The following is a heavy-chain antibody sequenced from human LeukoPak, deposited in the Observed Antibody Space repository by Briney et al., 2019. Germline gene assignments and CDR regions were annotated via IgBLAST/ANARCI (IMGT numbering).Heavy chain of an antibody. V-gene: IGHV4-59*01. D-gene: IGHD2-21*02. J-gene: IGHJ5*02. CDR3: ARVGYCGGDCSWFDP. CDR1: GGSISNYY. Sequence: SETLSLTCTVSGGSISNYYWSWIRQPPGKGLEWIGYIYYSGSTNYNPSLKSRVTISVDTSKNQFSLKLSSVTAADTAVYYCARVGYCGGDCSWFDPWGQGTLVTVSS. CDR2: IYYSGST.